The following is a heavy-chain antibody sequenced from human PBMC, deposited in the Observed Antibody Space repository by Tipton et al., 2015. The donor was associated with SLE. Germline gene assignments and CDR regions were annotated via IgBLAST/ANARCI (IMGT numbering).Heavy chain of an antibody. CDR1: RGSISSTYW. CDR3: ARGGVGGYDYFDY. V-gene: IGHV4-4*02. J-gene: IGHJ4*02. D-gene: IGHD5-12*01. CDR2: INYSGTT. Sequence: TLSLTCAASRGSISSTYWWTWVRQSPGRGLEWIGDINYSGTTNYNPSLSSRVTISLDKSRDQFYLILTSVTAADTAVYYCARGGVGGYDYFDYWGQGALVTVSS.